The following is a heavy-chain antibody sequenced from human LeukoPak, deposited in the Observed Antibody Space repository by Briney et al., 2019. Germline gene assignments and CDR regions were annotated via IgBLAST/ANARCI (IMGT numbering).Heavy chain of an antibody. CDR3: AKSPRGHIVVVTAIHYFDY. D-gene: IGHD2-21*02. Sequence: GGSLRLSCAASGFTFSSYEMNWVRQAPGKGLEWVSAISGSGGSTYYADSVKGRFTISRDNSKNTLYLRMNSLRAEDTAVYYCAKSPRGHIVVVTAIHYFDYWGQGTLVTVSS. CDR2: ISGSGGST. CDR1: GFTFSSYE. V-gene: IGHV3-23*01. J-gene: IGHJ4*02.